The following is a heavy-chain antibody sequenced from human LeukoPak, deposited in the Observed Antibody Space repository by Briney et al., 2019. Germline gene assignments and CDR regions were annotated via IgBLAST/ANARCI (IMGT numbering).Heavy chain of an antibody. CDR1: GGSFSGYY. J-gene: IGHJ6*03. CDR2: INHSGST. Sequence: SETLSLPCAVYGGSFSGYYWSWIRQPPGKGLEWIGEINHSGSTNYNPSLKSRVTISVDTSKNQFSLKLSSVTAADTAVYYCARSDFGVVINYYYYYMDVWGKGTTVTVSS. V-gene: IGHV4-34*01. D-gene: IGHD3-3*01. CDR3: ARSDFGVVINYYYYYMDV.